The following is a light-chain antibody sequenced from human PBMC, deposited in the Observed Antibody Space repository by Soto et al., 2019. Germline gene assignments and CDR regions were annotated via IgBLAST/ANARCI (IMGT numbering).Light chain of an antibody. CDR1: QGITNH. CDR3: QQLDSFPLT. CDR2: AAS. Sequence: IQVTQSPSFLSASLTDRVTITCRASQGITNHLAWYQQKPGKAPKLLIYAASTLQSGVPSRFSGSGSGTEFTLTISSLQPEDFASYYCQQLDSFPLTFGQGTRLEIK. J-gene: IGKJ5*01. V-gene: IGKV1-9*01.